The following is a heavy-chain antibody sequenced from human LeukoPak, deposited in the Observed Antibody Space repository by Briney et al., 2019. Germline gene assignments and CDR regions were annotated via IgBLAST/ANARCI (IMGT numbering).Heavy chain of an antibody. D-gene: IGHD6-13*01. V-gene: IGHV4-59*01. CDR3: ARGRQLVHFTVYYYYYMDV. CDR1: GGSISSYY. Sequence: SETLSLTCTVSGGSISSYYWNWIRQPPGKGLEWIGYIYYSGSTNYNPSLKSRVTISVDTSKNQFSLKLRSVTAADTAVYYCARGRQLVHFTVYYYYYMDVWGKGTTVTVSS. CDR2: IYYSGST. J-gene: IGHJ6*03.